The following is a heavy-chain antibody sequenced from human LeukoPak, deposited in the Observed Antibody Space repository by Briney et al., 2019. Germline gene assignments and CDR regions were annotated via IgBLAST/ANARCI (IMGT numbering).Heavy chain of an antibody. D-gene: IGHD3-3*01. CDR1: GYTFTSYY. Sequence: ASVKVSCKASGYTFTSYYMHWVRQAPGQGLEWMGWISAYNGNTNYAQKLQGRVTMTTDTSTSTAYMELRSLRSDDTAVYYCARAHYYDFWSGYYSYYYYYMDVWGKGTTVTVSS. CDR3: ARAHYYDFWSGYYSYYYYYMDV. V-gene: IGHV1-18*04. J-gene: IGHJ6*03. CDR2: ISAYNGNT.